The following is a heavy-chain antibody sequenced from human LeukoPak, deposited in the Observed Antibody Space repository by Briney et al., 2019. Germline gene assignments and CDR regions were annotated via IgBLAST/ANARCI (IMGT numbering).Heavy chain of an antibody. Sequence: GGSLRLSCAASGFTVSSNYMSWVRQAPGKGLEWVSVIYSGGSTYYADSVKGRFTISRDNSKNTLYLQMNSLRAEDTAVYCCARDGAGYSFDYWGQGTLVTVSS. CDR1: GFTVSSNY. CDR2: IYSGGST. V-gene: IGHV3-66*02. J-gene: IGHJ4*02. D-gene: IGHD3-22*01. CDR3: ARDGAGYSFDY.